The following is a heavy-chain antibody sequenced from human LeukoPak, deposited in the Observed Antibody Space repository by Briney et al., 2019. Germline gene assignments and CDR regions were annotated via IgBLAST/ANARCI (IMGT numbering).Heavy chain of an antibody. CDR2: ISTTSSTI. J-gene: IGHJ4*02. CDR3: ARKRYYYGSGSYYADY. D-gene: IGHD3-10*01. Sequence: GGSLRLSCAASGFTFSDYYMSWIRQAPGKGLEWLSCISTTSSTIYYADSVKGRFTISRDNAKNSLYLQMNSLRAEDTAVYYCARKRYYYGSGSYYADYWGQGTLVTVSS. CDR1: GFTFSDYY. V-gene: IGHV3-11*04.